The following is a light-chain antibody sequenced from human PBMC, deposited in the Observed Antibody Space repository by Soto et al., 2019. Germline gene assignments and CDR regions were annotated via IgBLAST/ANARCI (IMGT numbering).Light chain of an antibody. CDR1: SRDVGGYNY. CDR3: SSYAGSSNV. Sequence: QSVLNQAASASWAPGQAGAISCTGTSRDVGGYNYFSWYQQHPGKAPKLMIYEVNKRPSGGPDRFSGSKSGNTASLTVSGLQAEDEADYYCSSYAGSSNVFGTGTKVTVL. J-gene: IGLJ1*01. CDR2: EVN. V-gene: IGLV2-8*01.